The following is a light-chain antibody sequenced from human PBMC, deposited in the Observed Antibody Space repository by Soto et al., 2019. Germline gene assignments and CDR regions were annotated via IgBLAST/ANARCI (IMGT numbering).Light chain of an antibody. CDR1: QSVSSN. V-gene: IGKV3-15*01. CDR2: GAS. J-gene: IGKJ2*03. Sequence: EIVMTQSPATLSVSPGERATLSCRASQSVSSNLAWYQQKPGQAPRLLIYGASTRATGIPARFSGSGSGTEFTLTISSLQSEEFAVYYGQQYNNWPRYSFGQGNKLEI. CDR3: QQYNNWPRYS.